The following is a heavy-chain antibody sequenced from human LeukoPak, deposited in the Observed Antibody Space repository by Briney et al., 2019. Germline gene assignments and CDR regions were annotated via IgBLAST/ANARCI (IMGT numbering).Heavy chain of an antibody. CDR1: NGSSSGYY. V-gene: IGHV4-34*01. CDR3: ARPGRGYSYGRYYGMDV. CDR2: INHSGST. J-gene: IGHJ6*02. D-gene: IGHD5-18*01. Sequence: SETLSLTCAVYNGSSSGYYWSWIRQPPGRGLEWIGEINHSGSTNYNPSLKSRVTISIDTSKNQFSLKLSSVTAADTAVYYCARPGRGYSYGRYYGMDVWGQGTTVTVSS.